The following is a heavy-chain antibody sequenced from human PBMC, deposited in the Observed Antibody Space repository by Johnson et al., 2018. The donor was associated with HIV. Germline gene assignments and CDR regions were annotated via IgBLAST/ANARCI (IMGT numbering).Heavy chain of an antibody. V-gene: IGHV3-20*04. J-gene: IGHJ3*02. CDR1: GFTFDDYG. CDR3: ARTEYFGWDRSHAFDI. Sequence: EVQLVESGGGLVQPGGSLRLSCAASGFTFDDYGMSWVRQAPGKGLEWVSGINWNGGSTGYADSVKGRFTISRDNAKNSLYLQMNSLRAEDTALYYCARTEYFGWDRSHAFDIWGQGTMVTVSS. CDR2: INWNGGST. D-gene: IGHD3-9*01.